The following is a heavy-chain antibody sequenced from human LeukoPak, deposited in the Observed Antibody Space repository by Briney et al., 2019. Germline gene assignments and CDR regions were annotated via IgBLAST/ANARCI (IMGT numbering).Heavy chain of an antibody. J-gene: IGHJ4*02. Sequence: KPSETLSLTCTVSGGSISTYYWSWIRQPPGKGLEWIGYIYYSGNTNYNPSLKSRITISIDTSKNQFSLKLSSVTAADTAVYFCAREQGHIDYWGQGTLVTVSS. V-gene: IGHV4-59*01. CDR1: GGSISTYY. CDR2: IYYSGNT. CDR3: AREQGHIDY.